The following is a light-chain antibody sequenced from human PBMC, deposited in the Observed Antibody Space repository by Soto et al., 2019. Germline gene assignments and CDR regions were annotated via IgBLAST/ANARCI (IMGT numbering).Light chain of an antibody. CDR1: QSVSSSY. Sequence: EIVLTQSPGTLSLSPGERATLSCRASQSVSSSYLAWYQQKPGQAPRLLIYGASSRATGIPDRFSGSGSGTDFTLTISRLEPEDFAVYYCQHYDSSPRTFGQGTKVE. J-gene: IGKJ1*01. CDR2: GAS. CDR3: QHYDSSPRT. V-gene: IGKV3-20*01.